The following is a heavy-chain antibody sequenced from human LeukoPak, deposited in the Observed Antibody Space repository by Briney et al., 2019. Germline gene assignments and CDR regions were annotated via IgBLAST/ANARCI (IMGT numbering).Heavy chain of an antibody. Sequence: TSESLSLTCTVSGGSISSGSYYWSWIRQPAGKGLEWIGRIYTSGSTNYNPSLKSRVTISVDTSKNQFSLKLSSVTAADTAVYYCARDGSSGYWGQGTLVTVSS. CDR1: GGSISSGSYY. J-gene: IGHJ4*02. CDR2: IYTSGST. V-gene: IGHV4-61*02. D-gene: IGHD6-19*01. CDR3: ARDGSSGY.